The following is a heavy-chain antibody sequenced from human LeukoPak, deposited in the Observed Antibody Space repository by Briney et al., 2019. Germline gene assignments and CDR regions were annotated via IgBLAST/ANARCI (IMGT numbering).Heavy chain of an antibody. D-gene: IGHD6-19*01. CDR2: ISAYNGNT. J-gene: IGHJ3*02. CDR1: GYTFTSYG. Sequence: ASVKVSCKASGYTFTSYGISWVRQAPGQGLEWMGWISAYNGNTNYAQKLQGRVTMTTDTSTSTAYMELSSLRSEDTAVYYCARSRKGIGSSGWPNDAFDIWGQGTMVTVSS. V-gene: IGHV1-18*01. CDR3: ARSRKGIGSSGWPNDAFDI.